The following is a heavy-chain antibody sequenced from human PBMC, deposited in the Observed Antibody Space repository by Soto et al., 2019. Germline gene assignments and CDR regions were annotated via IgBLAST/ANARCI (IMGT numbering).Heavy chain of an antibody. J-gene: IGHJ5*02. CDR1: GFTFSSYA. D-gene: IGHD2-21*02. V-gene: IGHV3-30-3*01. Sequence: PGGSLRLSCAASGFTFSSYAMHWVRQAPGKGLEWVAVISYDGSNKYYADSVKGRFTISRDNSKNTLYLQMNSLRAEDTAVYYCARDRGLAYCGGDCPDNWFDPWGQGTLVTVSS. CDR3: ARDRGLAYCGGDCPDNWFDP. CDR2: ISYDGSNK.